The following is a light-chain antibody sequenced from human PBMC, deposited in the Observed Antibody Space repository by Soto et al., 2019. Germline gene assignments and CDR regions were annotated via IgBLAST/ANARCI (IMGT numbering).Light chain of an antibody. V-gene: IGLV2-8*01. CDR3: SSYAGSNNLGV. Sequence: LTQPPSASGSPGQSVTISCTGTSSDFGGYNYVSWYQQYPGRAPKLMIYEVTKRPSGVPDRFSGSKSGNTASLTVSGLQAEDEADYYCSSYAGSNNLGVFGTGTKVTVL. CDR2: EVT. J-gene: IGLJ1*01. CDR1: SSDFGGYNY.